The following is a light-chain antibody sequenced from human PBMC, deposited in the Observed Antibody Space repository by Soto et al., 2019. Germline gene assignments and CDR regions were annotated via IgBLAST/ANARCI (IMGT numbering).Light chain of an antibody. Sequence: SALTQPASVSGSPGQSITISCTGTSSDVGGYNYVSWYQQHPGNAPRLMIYEVNNLPSGVPNRFSGSKSGNTASLTISGLEAEDEADYYCSSKTRRRTIFVFETGTKVTVL. CDR2: EVN. V-gene: IGLV2-14*01. CDR1: SSDVGGYNY. J-gene: IGLJ1*01. CDR3: SSKTRRRTIFV.